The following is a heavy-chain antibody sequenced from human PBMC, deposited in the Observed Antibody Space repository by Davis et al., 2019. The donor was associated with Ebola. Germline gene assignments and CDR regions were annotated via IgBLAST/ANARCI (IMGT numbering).Heavy chain of an antibody. V-gene: IGHV3-23*01. D-gene: IGHD6-13*01. Sequence: GESLKISCAASGFTFSSFAMSWVRQAPGKGLEWVSVTSGSGGSTYYGDSVKGRFTISRDNAKNSLYLQMNSLRAEDTAVYYCARGPSTGNSFSYWGQGTLATVSS. CDR3: ARGPSTGNSFSY. CDR1: GFTFSSFA. J-gene: IGHJ4*02. CDR2: TSGSGGST.